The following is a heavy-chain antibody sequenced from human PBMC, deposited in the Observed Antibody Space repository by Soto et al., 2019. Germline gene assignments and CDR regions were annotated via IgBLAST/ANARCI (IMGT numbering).Heavy chain of an antibody. J-gene: IGHJ5*02. CDR3: ARHPERIAQIGWFDP. CDR1: GFSFSSYW. D-gene: IGHD6-13*01. CDR2: INQDGSEK. V-gene: IGHV3-7*02. Sequence: GGSLRLSCAASGFSFSSYWMSWVRQAPGKGLEWVANINQDGSEKNYADSVKGRLTISRDNAKNSLYLQMNSLRAEDTAVYYCARHPERIAQIGWFDPWGQGTLVTVSS.